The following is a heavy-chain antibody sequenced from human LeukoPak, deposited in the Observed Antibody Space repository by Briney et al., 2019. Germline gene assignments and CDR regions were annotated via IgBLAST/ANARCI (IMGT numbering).Heavy chain of an antibody. CDR1: GFSVNC. CDR2: IGNTGSPI. J-gene: IGHJ6*02. V-gene: IGHV3-48*04. CDR3: ARDPGYYYYGMDV. Sequence: GGSLRLSCAASGFSVNCIHWVRQAPGKGLEWVSYIGNTGSPIYYADSVRGRFTISRDNAKNTAYLQMNSLRAEDTALYYCARDPGYYYYGMDVWGQGTTVVVSS.